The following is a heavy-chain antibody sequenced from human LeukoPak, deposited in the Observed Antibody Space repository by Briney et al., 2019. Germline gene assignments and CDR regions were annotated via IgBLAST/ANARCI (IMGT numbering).Heavy chain of an antibody. CDR3: ARDRPPASGIGSGSYTDY. CDR1: GYTFTGYY. CDR2: INPNSGGT. V-gene: IGHV1-2*06. J-gene: IGHJ4*02. D-gene: IGHD3-10*01. Sequence: ASVKVSCKASGYTFTGYYTHWVRQAPGQGLEWMGRINPNSGGTNYAQKFQGRVTMTRDTSISTAYMELSRLRSDDTAVYYCARDRPPASGIGSGSYTDYWGQGTLVTVSS.